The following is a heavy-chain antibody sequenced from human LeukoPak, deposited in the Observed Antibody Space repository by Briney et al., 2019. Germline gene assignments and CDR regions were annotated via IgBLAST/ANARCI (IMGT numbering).Heavy chain of an antibody. CDR3: ARHEFVGATVFDY. CDR2: IYYSGST. D-gene: IGHD1-26*01. J-gene: IGHJ4*02. V-gene: IGHV4-39*01. Sequence: SETLSLTCTVSGGSISSSSYYSGWIRQPPGKGLEWIGSIYYSGSTYYNPSLKSRVTISVDTSKNQFSLKLSSVTAADTAVYNCARHEFVGATVFDYWGQGTLVTVSS. CDR1: GGSISSSSYY.